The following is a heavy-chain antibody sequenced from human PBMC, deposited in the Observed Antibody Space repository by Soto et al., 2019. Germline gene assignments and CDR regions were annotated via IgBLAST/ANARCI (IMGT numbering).Heavy chain of an antibody. CDR1: GGSISSYY. V-gene: IGHV4-59*08. J-gene: IGHJ4*02. CDR2: IYYSGST. Sequence: PSETLSLTCTVSGGSISSYYWSWIRQPPGKGLEWIGYIYYSGSTNYNPSLKSRFTISVDTSKNQFSLKLSSVTAADTAVYYCARHRPGSGGSCYDYWGQGTLVTVSS. D-gene: IGHD2-15*01. CDR3: ARHRPGSGGSCYDY.